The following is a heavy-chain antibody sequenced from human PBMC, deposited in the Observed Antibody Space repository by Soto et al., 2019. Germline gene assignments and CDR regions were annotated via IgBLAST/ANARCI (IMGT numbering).Heavy chain of an antibody. J-gene: IGHJ4*02. CDR1: GFTFSSYA. CDR2: ITDRGGST. CDR3: VTRMGAPFT. Sequence: GGSLRLSCAASGFTFSSYAMTWVRQAPGKGLECVSGITDRGGSTYYADSVKGRFTISRDNSKNTLYLQINSLRAEDTAVYYCVTRMGAPFTWGQGTLVTVSS. D-gene: IGHD3-16*01. V-gene: IGHV3-23*01.